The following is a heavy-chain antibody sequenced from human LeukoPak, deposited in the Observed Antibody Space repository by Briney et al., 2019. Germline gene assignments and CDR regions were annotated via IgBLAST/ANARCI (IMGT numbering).Heavy chain of an antibody. CDR2: IIPIFGTA. Sequence: SVKVSCKASGGTFSSYAISCVRQAPGQELEWMGGIIPIFGTANYAQKFRGRVTITADESTSTAYMELSSLRSQDTAVYYCARGSDSSGYLYFDYWGQGTLVTVSS. CDR1: GGTFSSYA. V-gene: IGHV1-69*13. J-gene: IGHJ4*02. D-gene: IGHD3-22*01. CDR3: ARGSDSSGYLYFDY.